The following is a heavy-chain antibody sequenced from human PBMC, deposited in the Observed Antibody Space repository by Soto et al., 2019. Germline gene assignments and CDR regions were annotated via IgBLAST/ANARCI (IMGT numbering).Heavy chain of an antibody. CDR2: IHYSGST. CDR3: ARARYQLLHPYYYGMDV. D-gene: IGHD2-2*01. V-gene: IGHV4-59*01. CDR1: GGSISSYY. J-gene: IGHJ6*02. Sequence: QVQLQESGPGLVKPSETLSLTCTVSGGSISSYYWSWIRESPGKGLEWIGDIHYSGSTKSNPSHKRPVTIAVDTSRNQVSLKLSSVTAADSAVYFCARARYQLLHPYYYGMDVWGQGTTVTVSS.